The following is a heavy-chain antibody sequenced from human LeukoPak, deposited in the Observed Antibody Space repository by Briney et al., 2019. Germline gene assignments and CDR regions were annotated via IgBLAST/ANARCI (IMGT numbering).Heavy chain of an antibody. CDR3: ARDKHYYDPYDAFDI. CDR2: IIPILGIA. D-gene: IGHD3-22*01. Sequence: GASVKASCTASGGPFSSYTISWGPQAPGQRLKWMRRIIPILGIANYAQKFQGRVTITADKSTSTAYKELSSLRSEETAVYYCARDKHYYDPYDAFDIWGQGTMVTVSS. V-gene: IGHV1-69*04. J-gene: IGHJ3*02. CDR1: GGPFSSYT.